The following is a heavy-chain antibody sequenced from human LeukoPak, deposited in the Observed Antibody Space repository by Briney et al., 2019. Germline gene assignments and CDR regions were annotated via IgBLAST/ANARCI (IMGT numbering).Heavy chain of an antibody. J-gene: IGHJ6*02. CDR1: GGTFSSYA. CDR3: VRDRHDPWHASSWHYGMDV. V-gene: IGHV1-69*05. Sequence: GASVKVSCKASGGTFSSYAISWVRQAPGQGLEWMGGIIPIFGTANYAQKFQGRVTITTDESTSTAYMELSSLRAEDTAMYFCVRDRHDPWHASSWHYGMDVWGQGTTVTVSS. CDR2: IIPIFGTA. D-gene: IGHD6-13*01.